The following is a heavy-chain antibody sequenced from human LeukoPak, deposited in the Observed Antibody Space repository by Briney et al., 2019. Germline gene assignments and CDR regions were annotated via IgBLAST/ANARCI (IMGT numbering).Heavy chain of an antibody. V-gene: IGHV1-2*02. D-gene: IGHD3-22*01. CDR3: AREYYYDSSGRDAFDI. CDR2: INPNSGGT. J-gene: IGHJ3*02. CDR1: GYTFTGYY. Sequence: ASVKVSCKASGYTFTGYYMHWVRQAPGQGLEWMGWINPNSGGTNYAQKFQGRVTMTRDTSISTAYMELSRLRSDDTVVYYCAREYYYDSSGRDAFDIWGQGTMVTVSS.